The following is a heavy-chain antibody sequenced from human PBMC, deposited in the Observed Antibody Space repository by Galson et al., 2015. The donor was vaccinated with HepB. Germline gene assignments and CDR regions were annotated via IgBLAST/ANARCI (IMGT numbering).Heavy chain of an antibody. CDR3: ARLVVSSLWRTWYFDL. D-gene: IGHD2-15*01. J-gene: IGHJ2*01. V-gene: IGHV4-39*01. CDR1: GGSISSSSYY. CDR2: IYYSGST. Sequence: SETLSLTCTVSGGSISSSSYYWGWIRQPPGKGLEWIGSIYYSGSTYYNPSLKSRVTISVDTSKNQFSLKLSSVTAADTAVYYCARLVVSSLWRTWYFDLWGRGTLVTVSS.